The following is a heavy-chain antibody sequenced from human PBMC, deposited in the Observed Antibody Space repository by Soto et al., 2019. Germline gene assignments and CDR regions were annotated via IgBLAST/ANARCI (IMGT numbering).Heavy chain of an antibody. CDR2: IWYDGSNK. J-gene: IGHJ4*02. D-gene: IGHD6-13*01. CDR3: ARAPAAAEGDY. CDR1: GFTFSSYG. V-gene: IGHV3-33*01. Sequence: QVQLVESGGGVVQPGRSLRLSCAASGFTFSSYGMHWVRQAPGKGLEWVVVIWYDGSNKYYADSVKGRVTISRDNSKNTLYRQMNSLRAEDTAVYYCARAPAAAEGDYWGQGTLVTVSS.